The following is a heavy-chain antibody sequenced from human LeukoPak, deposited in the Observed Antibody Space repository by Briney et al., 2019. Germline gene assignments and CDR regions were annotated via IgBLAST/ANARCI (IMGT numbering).Heavy chain of an antibody. CDR3: ARHIFHSKNRSIFGWFDP. J-gene: IGHJ5*02. CDR1: GYTFTNYW. D-gene: IGHD3-3*02. CDR2: IHPGDSDT. Sequence: GESLKISCKGSGYTFTNYWIGWVRQMPGKGLEWMGIIHPGDSDTRYSPSFQGQVTISADKSISTAYLQWSSLKASDTAMYYCARHIFHSKNRSIFGWFDPWGQGTLVTVSS. V-gene: IGHV5-51*01.